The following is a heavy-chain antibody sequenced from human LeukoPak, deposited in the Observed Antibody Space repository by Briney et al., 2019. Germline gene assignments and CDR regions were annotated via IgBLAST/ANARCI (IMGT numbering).Heavy chain of an antibody. CDR1: GGSISSYY. J-gene: IGHJ4*02. CDR2: IYYSGST. Sequence: SETLSLTCTVSGGSISSYYWSWIRQPPGKGLEWIGYIYYSGSTNYNPSLKSRVTISVDTSKNQFSLKLSSVTAADTAVYYCARVRYYYDSSGYYTYFDYWGQGTLVTVSP. D-gene: IGHD3-22*01. V-gene: IGHV4-59*01. CDR3: ARVRYYYDSSGYYTYFDY.